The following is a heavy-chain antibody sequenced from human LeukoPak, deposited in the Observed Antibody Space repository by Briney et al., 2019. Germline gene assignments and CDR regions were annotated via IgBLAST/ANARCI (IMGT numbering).Heavy chain of an antibody. J-gene: IGHJ4*02. V-gene: IGHV3-21*01. CDR2: ISSSSNYI. Sequence: GGSLRLSCVASGLTFSSYNMNWVRQAPGKGLEWVSFISSSSNYIYYADSVKGRFTMSRDNAKNSLLLQMNSLRAEDTAVYYCVRRYSSSSETDFDYWGQGTLVTVSS. CDR1: GLTFSSYN. D-gene: IGHD6-6*01. CDR3: VRRYSSSSETDFDY.